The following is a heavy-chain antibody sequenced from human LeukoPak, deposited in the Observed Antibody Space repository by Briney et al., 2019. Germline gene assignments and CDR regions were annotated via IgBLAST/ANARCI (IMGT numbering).Heavy chain of an antibody. CDR1: GGSISSYY. CDR3: ARAESSGQDPYIDY. J-gene: IGHJ4*02. CDR2: IYYSGST. D-gene: IGHD6-19*01. V-gene: IGHV4-59*01. Sequence: SETLSLTCTVSGGSISSYYWSWIRQPPGKGLEWIGYIYYSGSTNYNPSLKSRGTITVDTSKNQFSLKLSSVTAADTAVYYCARAESSGQDPYIDYWGQGTLVTVSS.